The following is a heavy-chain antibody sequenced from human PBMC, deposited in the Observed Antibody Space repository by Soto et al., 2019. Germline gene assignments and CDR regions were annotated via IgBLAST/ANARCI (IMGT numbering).Heavy chain of an antibody. CDR3: TWGSACKGGPGSESYYYGMDV. CDR2: IRNKARSHTI. CDR1: GFTFSDHY. V-gene: IGHV3-72*01. D-gene: IGHD3-10*01. Sequence: GGSLRLSCAASGFTFSDHYMDWVRQAPGKGLEWVGRIRNKARSHTIEYAASVRGRFTISRDDSENSLYLQMNSLKTDDTAEYNFTWGSACKGGPGSESYYYGMDVLGQGTTVTVSS. J-gene: IGHJ6*02.